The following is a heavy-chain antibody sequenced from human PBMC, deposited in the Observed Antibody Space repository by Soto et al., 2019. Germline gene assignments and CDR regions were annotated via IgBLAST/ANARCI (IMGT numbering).Heavy chain of an antibody. Sequence: EVQLVESGGGLVQPGGSLRLSCAASGFTFSSYSMIWVRQAPGKGLEWVSYISSSSSTIYYADSVKGRFTISRDNAKNSLYQQMNSLTAEDTAVYFCARDQGYVSVYWGQGTLVSVS. CDR2: ISSSSSTI. CDR3: ARDQGYVSVY. D-gene: IGHD2-15*01. CDR1: GFTFSSYS. V-gene: IGHV3-48*01. J-gene: IGHJ4*02.